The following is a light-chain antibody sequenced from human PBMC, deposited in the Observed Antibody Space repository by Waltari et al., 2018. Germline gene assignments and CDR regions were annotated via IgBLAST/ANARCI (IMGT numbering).Light chain of an antibody. CDR1: QSVNIY. Sequence: EIVLTQSPATLSLSPGERATLSCRASQSVNIYLAWFQQKPGQDPRLVIYDASNRATGVPARFSGSGSGTDFTLTISSLEPEDFAVYYCQQRFFWPPWTFGQGTKVEIK. CDR2: DAS. J-gene: IGKJ1*01. V-gene: IGKV3-11*01. CDR3: QQRFFWPPWT.